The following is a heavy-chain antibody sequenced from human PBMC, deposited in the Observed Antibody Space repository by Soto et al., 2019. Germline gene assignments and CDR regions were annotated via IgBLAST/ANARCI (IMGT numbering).Heavy chain of an antibody. CDR3: ARVQAGTIDY. Sequence: LSLTCTFSGSSIIGYYWTWIRQSPERGLEWIGYIHYSGSTNYNPSLKSRVTISVDTSKNQFSLKLSSVSAADTAMYYCARVQAGTIDYWGQGALVTVSS. J-gene: IGHJ4*02. CDR1: GSSIIGYY. D-gene: IGHD1-1*01. V-gene: IGHV4-59*01. CDR2: IHYSGST.